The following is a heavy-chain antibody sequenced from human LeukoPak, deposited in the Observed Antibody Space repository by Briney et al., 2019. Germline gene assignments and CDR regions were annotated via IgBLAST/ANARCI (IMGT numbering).Heavy chain of an antibody. D-gene: IGHD6-13*01. V-gene: IGHV3-23*01. CDR1: GFTFSSYA. CDR3: AKVGSVAAAGTYHVDY. Sequence: GGSLRLSCAASGFTFSSYAMSWVRQAPGKGLEWVSAISGSGGSTYYADSVKGRFTISRDNSKNTLYLQMNSLRAEDTAVYYCAKVGSVAAAGTYHVDYWGQGTLVTV. J-gene: IGHJ4*02. CDR2: ISGSGGST.